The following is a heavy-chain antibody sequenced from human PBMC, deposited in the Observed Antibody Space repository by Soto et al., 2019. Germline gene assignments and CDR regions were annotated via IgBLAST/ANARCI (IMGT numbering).Heavy chain of an antibody. V-gene: IGHV1-18*01. Sequence: ASVKVSCKASGYRFNSYGISWVRQAPGQGLEWMGWISTYNGNTHYAQKFQGRVTMTTDTSTTTAYMELRSLRSDDTAVYYCARRLEGMYYYPMDVWGQGTTVTVS. J-gene: IGHJ6*02. CDR2: ISTYNGNT. CDR1: GYRFNSYG. D-gene: IGHD3-16*01. CDR3: ARRLEGMYYYPMDV.